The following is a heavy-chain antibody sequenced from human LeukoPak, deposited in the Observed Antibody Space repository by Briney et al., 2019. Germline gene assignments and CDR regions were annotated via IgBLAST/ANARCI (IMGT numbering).Heavy chain of an antibody. D-gene: IGHD3-22*01. V-gene: IGHV1-46*01. CDR1: GYTFTSYY. Sequence: ASVKVSCKASGYTFTSYYMHWVRQAPGQGLERMGIINPSGGSTSYAQKFQGRVTMTRDTSTSTVYMELSSLRSEDTAVYYCARDLRDYYDSSGYVAPFDLWGRGTLVTVSS. CDR2: INPSGGST. J-gene: IGHJ2*01. CDR3: ARDLRDYYDSSGYVAPFDL.